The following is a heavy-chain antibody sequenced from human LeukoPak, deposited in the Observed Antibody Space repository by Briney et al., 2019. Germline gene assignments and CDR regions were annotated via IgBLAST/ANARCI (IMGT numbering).Heavy chain of an antibody. J-gene: IGHJ1*01. CDR1: GYSISSGHY. Sequence: SETLSLTCIVSGYSISSGHYWGWIRQPPGKGLEWIGNIHHSGSTYYNPSLKSRVTISVDTSKNQLSLKLNSVTAADTAVYYCARVAAGIGFFQHWGQGTLVTVSS. CDR2: IHHSGST. V-gene: IGHV4-38-2*02. D-gene: IGHD6-13*01. CDR3: ARVAAGIGFFQH.